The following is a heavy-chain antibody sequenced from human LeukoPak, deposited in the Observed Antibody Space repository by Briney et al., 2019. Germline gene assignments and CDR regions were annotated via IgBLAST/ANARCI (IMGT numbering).Heavy chain of an antibody. D-gene: IGHD3-10*01. V-gene: IGHV1-2*06. CDR3: ARVPMVRGNWFDP. CDR1: GYTFTGYY. CDR2: INPNSGGT. Sequence: ASVKVSCKASGYTFTGYYMHWVRQAPGQGLEWMGRINPNSGGTNYAQKLQGRVTMTTDTSTSTAYMELRSLRSDDTAVYYCARVPMVRGNWFDPWGQGTLVTVSS. J-gene: IGHJ5*02.